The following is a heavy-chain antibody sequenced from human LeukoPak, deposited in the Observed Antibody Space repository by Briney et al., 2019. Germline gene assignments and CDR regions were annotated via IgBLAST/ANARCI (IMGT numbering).Heavy chain of an antibody. CDR1: GYTFTSYD. CDR2: MNPNSGNT. J-gene: IGHJ5*02. Sequence: ASVKVSCKASGYTFTSYDINWVRQATGQGLEWMGWMNPNSGNTGYAQKFQGRVTMTRNTSISAAYMELSSLRSEDTAVYYCARGTGYRALFDPWGQGTLVTVSS. V-gene: IGHV1-8*01. CDR3: ARGTGYRALFDP. D-gene: IGHD5-18*01.